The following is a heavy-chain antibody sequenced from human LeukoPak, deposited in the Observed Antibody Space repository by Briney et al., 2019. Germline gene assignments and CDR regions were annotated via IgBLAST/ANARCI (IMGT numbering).Heavy chain of an antibody. Sequence: GGSLRLSCAPSGFTFGDFAINWVRQAPGKGLEWVGFIRSKTYRGTTEYAASVKGRFTISRDDSNSIAYLQMNSLKTEDTALYYCTRDQGYYPDTGAFDIWGQGTMVTVSS. CDR1: GFTFGDFA. V-gene: IGHV3-49*04. CDR3: TRDQGYYPDTGAFDI. D-gene: IGHD3-10*01. J-gene: IGHJ3*02. CDR2: IRSKTYRGTT.